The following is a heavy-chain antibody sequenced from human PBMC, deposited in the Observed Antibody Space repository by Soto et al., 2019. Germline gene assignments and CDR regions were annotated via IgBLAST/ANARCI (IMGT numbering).Heavy chain of an antibody. V-gene: IGHV1-2*02. Sequence: ASVKVSCKASGSTFTGYYMHWVRHAPGQGLEWMGWINPNSGGTNYAQKFQGRVTMTRDTSISTAYMELSRLRSDDTAVYYCARDAPYSSGWYNWFDPWGQGTLVTVSS. J-gene: IGHJ5*02. CDR3: ARDAPYSSGWYNWFDP. CDR1: GSTFTGYY. D-gene: IGHD6-19*01. CDR2: INPNSGGT.